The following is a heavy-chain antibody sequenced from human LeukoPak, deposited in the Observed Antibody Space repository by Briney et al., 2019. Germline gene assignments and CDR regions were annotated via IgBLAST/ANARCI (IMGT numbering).Heavy chain of an antibody. J-gene: IGHJ4*02. D-gene: IGHD3-10*02. CDR1: GGSISSSSYY. V-gene: IGHV4-39*01. Sequence: PSETLSLTCTVSGGSISSSSYYWGWIRQPPGKGLEWIGSIYYSGSINNNPSLKSRVTISVDPSKNQFSLKLNSVTAADTAVYYCARRRTMFGYFAGEFDYWGQGTLVTVSS. CDR3: ARRRTMFGYFAGEFDY. CDR2: IYYSGSI.